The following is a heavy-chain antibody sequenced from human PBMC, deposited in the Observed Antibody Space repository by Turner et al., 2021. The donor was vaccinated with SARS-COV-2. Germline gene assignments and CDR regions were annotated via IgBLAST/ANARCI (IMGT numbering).Heavy chain of an antibody. CDR1: GFTFSSYE. CDR2: ISSSGSTI. J-gene: IGHJ5*02. Sequence: EVQLVASGGGLVQSGGSLRLSCAASGFTFSSYEMNWVRQAPGKGLDWVSYISSSGSTIYYADSVNGRFTISRDNAKNSLYLQMNSLRAEDTAVYYCASQIHVGYYSNWFDPWGQGTLVTVSS. D-gene: IGHD3-22*01. CDR3: ASQIHVGYYSNWFDP. V-gene: IGHV3-48*03.